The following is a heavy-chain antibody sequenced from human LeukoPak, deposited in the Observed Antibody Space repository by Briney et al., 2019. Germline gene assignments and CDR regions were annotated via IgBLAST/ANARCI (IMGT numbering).Heavy chain of an antibody. J-gene: IGHJ4*02. V-gene: IGHV3-23*01. CDR3: AKLPKWTYFDY. D-gene: IGHD1-26*01. CDR1: GFTVSSNY. Sequence: GGSLRLSCAASGFTVSSNYMSWVRQAPGKGLEWVSAISGSGGSTYYADSVKGRFTISRDNSKNTLYLQMNSLRAEDTAVYYCAKLPKWTYFDYWGQGTLVTVSS. CDR2: ISGSGGST.